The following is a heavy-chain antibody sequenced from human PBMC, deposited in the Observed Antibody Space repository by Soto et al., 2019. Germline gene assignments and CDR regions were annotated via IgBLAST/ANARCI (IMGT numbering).Heavy chain of an antibody. Sequence: EVQLVETGGGLIQPGGSLRLSCAASGFSVSSSDMSWVRQVPGEGLEWVSVIYSGVSTHDADYVKGRFSVSRDTSKNTVDLQMNSLRVDDTAVCYCGTSSRKDYHFAMDVWGQGTAVTVSS. CDR3: GTSSRKDYHFAMDV. V-gene: IGHV3-53*02. D-gene: IGHD6-6*01. CDR2: IYSGVST. J-gene: IGHJ6*02. CDR1: GFSVSSSD.